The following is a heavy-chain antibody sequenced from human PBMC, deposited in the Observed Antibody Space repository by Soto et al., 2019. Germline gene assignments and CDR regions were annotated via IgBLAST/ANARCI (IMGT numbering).Heavy chain of an antibody. J-gene: IGHJ3*02. CDR1: GGSISSYY. V-gene: IGHV4-59*01. Sequence: ETLSLTCTVSGGSISSYYWSWIRQPPGKGLEWIGYIYYSGSTNYNPSLKSRVTISVDTSKNQFSLKLSSVTAADTAVYYCARDYWAAYYYDSSGYFDIWGQGTMVTVSS. CDR3: ARDYWAAYYYDSSGYFDI. D-gene: IGHD3-22*01. CDR2: IYYSGST.